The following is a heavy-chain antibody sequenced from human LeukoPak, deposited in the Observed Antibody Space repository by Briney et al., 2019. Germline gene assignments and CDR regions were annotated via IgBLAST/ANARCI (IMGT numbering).Heavy chain of an antibody. CDR1: GFTFGDYA. CDR2: IRSKAYGGTT. V-gene: IGHV3-49*04. J-gene: IGHJ4*02. CDR3: TRTMSYYYGSGSQD. Sequence: GGSLRLSCTASGFTFGDYAMSWVRQAPGKGLEWVGFIRSKAYGGTTEYAASVKGRFTISRDDSKSIAYLQMNSLKTEDTAVYYCTRTMSYYYGSGSQDWGQGTLVTVSP. D-gene: IGHD3-10*01.